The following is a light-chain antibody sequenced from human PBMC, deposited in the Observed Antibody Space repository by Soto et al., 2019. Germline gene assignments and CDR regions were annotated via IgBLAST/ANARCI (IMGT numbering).Light chain of an antibody. CDR1: QSLSSW. V-gene: IGKV1-5*03. CDR3: QQYCSSSPWT. Sequence: DIQMTQSPSTLSASVGDRVTITCRASQSLSSWLAWYQQKPGKAPKLLIYKASSLETGVPSRFSGRGSGTEFTLIISSLQPDDFATYYCQQYCSSSPWTFGQGTKVEIK. J-gene: IGKJ1*01. CDR2: KAS.